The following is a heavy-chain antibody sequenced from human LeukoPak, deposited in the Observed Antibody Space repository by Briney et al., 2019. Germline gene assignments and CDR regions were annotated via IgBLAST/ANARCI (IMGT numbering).Heavy chain of an antibody. Sequence: GGSLRLSCAASGFTFSSYAMHWVRQAPGKGLEWVAVISYDGSNKYYADSVKGRFTISRDNSKNTLYLQMNSLRAEDTAVYYCAREAGIVATTFDYWGQGTLVTVSS. CDR3: AREAGIVATTFDY. V-gene: IGHV3-30-3*01. CDR1: GFTFSSYA. J-gene: IGHJ4*02. CDR2: ISYDGSNK. D-gene: IGHD5-12*01.